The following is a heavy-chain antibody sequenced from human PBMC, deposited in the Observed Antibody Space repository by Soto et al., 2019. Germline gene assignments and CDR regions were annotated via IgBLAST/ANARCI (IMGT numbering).Heavy chain of an antibody. Sequence: PSETLSLTCAVYGGSFSGYYWSWIRQPPGKGLEWIGEINHSGSTNYNPSLKSRVTISVDTSKNQFSLKLSSVTAADTSVYYCARSTMVRGVGAGRAFDIWGQGTMVTVSS. CDR1: GGSFSGYY. V-gene: IGHV4-34*01. CDR3: ARSTMVRGVGAGRAFDI. CDR2: INHSGST. D-gene: IGHD3-10*01. J-gene: IGHJ3*02.